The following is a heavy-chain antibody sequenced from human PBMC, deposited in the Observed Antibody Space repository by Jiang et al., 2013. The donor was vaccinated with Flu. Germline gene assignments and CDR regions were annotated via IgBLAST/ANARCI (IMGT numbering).Heavy chain of an antibody. D-gene: IGHD3-22*01. Sequence: LLKPSETLSLTCTVSGGSVSSGSYYWSWIRQPPGKGLEWIGYIYYSGSTNYNPSLKSRVTISVDTSKNQFSLKLSSVTAADTAVYYCARAEVGRGYYYDSSGYYNFDYWGQGTLVTV. CDR1: GGSVSSGSYY. CDR2: IYYSGST. V-gene: IGHV4-61*01. CDR3: ARAEVGRGYYYDSSGYYNFDY. J-gene: IGHJ4*02.